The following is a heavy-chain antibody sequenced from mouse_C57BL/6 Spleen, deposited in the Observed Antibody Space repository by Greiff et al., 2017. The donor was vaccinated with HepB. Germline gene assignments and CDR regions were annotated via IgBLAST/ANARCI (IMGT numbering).Heavy chain of an antibody. D-gene: IGHD3-2*01. V-gene: IGHV1-50*01. Sequence: VQLQQSGAELVKPGASVKLSCKASGYTFTSYWMQWVKQRPGQGLEWIGEIDPSDSYTNYNQKFKGKATLTVDTSSSTAYMQLSSLTSEDSAVYYCAREARQDYWGQGTTLTVSS. CDR3: AREARQDY. CDR2: IDPSDSYT. CDR1: GYTFTSYW. J-gene: IGHJ2*01.